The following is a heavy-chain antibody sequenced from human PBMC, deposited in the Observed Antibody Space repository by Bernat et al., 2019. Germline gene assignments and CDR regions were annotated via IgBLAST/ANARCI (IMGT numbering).Heavy chain of an antibody. J-gene: IGHJ6*02. CDR3: ARDRGGVATNYYGMDG. D-gene: IGHD5-12*01. V-gene: IGHV3-21*01. CDR2: ISSSSSYI. Sequence: EVQLVESGGGLVKPGGSLRLSCAASGFTFSNAWMNWVRQAPGKGLEWVSSISSSSSYIYYADSVKGRFTISRDNAKNSLYLQMNSLRAEDTAVYYCARDRGGVATNYYGMDGWGQGTTVTVSS. CDR1: GFTFSNAW.